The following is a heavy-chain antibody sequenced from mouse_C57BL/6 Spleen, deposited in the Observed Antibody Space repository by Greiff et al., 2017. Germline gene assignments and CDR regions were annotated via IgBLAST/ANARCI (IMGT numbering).Heavy chain of an antibody. CDR2: IYPGDGDT. J-gene: IGHJ2*01. CDR1: GYAFSSSW. CDR3: ASQLGYYFDY. V-gene: IGHV1-82*01. Sequence: QVQLKQSGPELVKPGASVKISCKASGYAFSSSWMNWVKQRPGKGLEWIGRIYPGDGDTNYNGKFKGKATLTADKSSSTAYMQLSSLTSEDSAVYFCASQLGYYFDYWGQGTTLTVSS. D-gene: IGHD4-1*02.